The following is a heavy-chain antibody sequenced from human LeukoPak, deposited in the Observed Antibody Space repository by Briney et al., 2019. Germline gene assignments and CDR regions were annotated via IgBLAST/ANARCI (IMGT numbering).Heavy chain of an antibody. CDR1: GGSISSYY. CDR3: AQDYCSGGSCPGY. CDR2: IYYSGST. D-gene: IGHD2-15*01. Sequence: PSETLSLTCTVSGGSISSYYWSWIRQPPGKGLEWIGYIYYSGSTHYNPSLQSRVTISVDTSKNQFSLKLSSATAADTAVYYCAQDYCSGGSCPGYWGQGTLVTVSS. V-gene: IGHV4-59*12. J-gene: IGHJ4*02.